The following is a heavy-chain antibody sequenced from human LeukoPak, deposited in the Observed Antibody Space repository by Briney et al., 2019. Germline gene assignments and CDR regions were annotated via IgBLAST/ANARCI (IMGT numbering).Heavy chain of an antibody. J-gene: IGHJ3*02. CDR1: GGSFSGYY. CDR2: INHSGST. V-gene: IGHV4-34*01. CDR3: ARGFSGWYGMSEAFDI. D-gene: IGHD6-19*01. Sequence: PSETLSLTCAVYGGSFSGYYWSWIRQPPGKGLEWIGEINHSGSTNYNPSLKSRVTISVDTSKNQFSLKLSSATAVDTAVYYCARGFSGWYGMSEAFDIWGQGTMVTVSS.